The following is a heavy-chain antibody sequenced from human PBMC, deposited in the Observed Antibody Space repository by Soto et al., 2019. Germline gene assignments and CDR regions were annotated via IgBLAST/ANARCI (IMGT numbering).Heavy chain of an antibody. CDR3: ARDKNYDRSCYDSGGFDI. CDR2: IYPGDSDT. V-gene: IGHV5-51*01. Sequence: PGESLKISCKGSGYTFTSYWIGWVRQMPGKGLEWMGIIYPGDSDTRNSPSFHGQVTMSVDKSISTAYLQWSSLKASDTAMYYCARDKNYDRSCYDSGGFDIWGQGTMVTVSS. CDR1: GYTFTSYW. D-gene: IGHD3-22*01. J-gene: IGHJ3*02.